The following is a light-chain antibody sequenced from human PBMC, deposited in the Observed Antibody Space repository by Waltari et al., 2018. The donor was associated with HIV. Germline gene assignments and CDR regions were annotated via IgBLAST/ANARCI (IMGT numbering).Light chain of an antibody. CDR3: QQYNNWHWT. CDR1: QSVSSN. J-gene: IGKJ1*01. Sequence: EIVMTQSPATLSVSPGERATLSCRASQSVSSNLAWYQRKPGQAPRLLIYGASTRATGIPARFSGSGSGTEFTLTISSLQSEDFAVYYCQQYNNWHWTFGQGTKVEIK. V-gene: IGKV3-15*01. CDR2: GAS.